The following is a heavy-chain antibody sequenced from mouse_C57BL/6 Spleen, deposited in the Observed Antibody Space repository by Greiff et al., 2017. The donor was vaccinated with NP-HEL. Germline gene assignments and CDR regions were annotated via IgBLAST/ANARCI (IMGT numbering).Heavy chain of an antibody. V-gene: IGHV1-54*01. CDR1: GYAFTNYL. Sequence: VQGVESGAELVRPGTSVKVSCKASGYAFTNYLIEWVKQRPGQGLEWIGVINPGSGGTNYDEKFKGKATLTADKSSSTAYMQLSSLTSEDSAVYFCARSSGPYVAMDYWGHVASVTVSS. J-gene: IGHJ4*01. CDR2: INPGSGGT. D-gene: IGHD1-3*01. CDR3: ARSSGPYVAMDY.